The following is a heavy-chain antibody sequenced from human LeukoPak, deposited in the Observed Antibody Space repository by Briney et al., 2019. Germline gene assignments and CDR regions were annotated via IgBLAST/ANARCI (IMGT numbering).Heavy chain of an antibody. J-gene: IGHJ4*02. D-gene: IGHD3-3*01. CDR3: ATTSQTIVDAIFGVAPFDY. CDR1: GYTLTELS. V-gene: IGHV1-24*01. CDR2: FDPEDGET. Sequence: ASVKVSCKVSGYTLTELSMHWVRQAPGKGLEWMGGFDPEDGETIYAQKFQGRVTMTEDTSTDTAYMELSSLRSEDTAVYYCATTSQTIVDAIFGVAPFDYWGQGTLVTVSS.